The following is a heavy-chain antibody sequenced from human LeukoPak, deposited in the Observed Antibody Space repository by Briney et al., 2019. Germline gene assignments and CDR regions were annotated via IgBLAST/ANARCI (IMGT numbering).Heavy chain of an antibody. J-gene: IGHJ5*02. CDR3: ARDAIVVPSVNWFDP. Sequence: GGSLRLSCAASGFTLSRYGMHWVRQAPGKGLEWVAVIWNDGRNKYYADSVKGRLTISRDNSKNSLYLQMNSLRAEDTAVYYCARDAIVVPSVNWFDPWGQGTLVTVSS. CDR2: IWNDGRNK. CDR1: GFTLSRYG. D-gene: IGHD2-2*01. V-gene: IGHV3-33*08.